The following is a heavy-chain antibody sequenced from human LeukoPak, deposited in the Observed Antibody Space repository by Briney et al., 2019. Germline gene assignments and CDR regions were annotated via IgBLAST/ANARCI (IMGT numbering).Heavy chain of an antibody. D-gene: IGHD6-19*01. V-gene: IGHV3-48*03. Sequence: GGSLRLSCAASGFTFSSYEMNWVRQAPGKGLEWVSYISSSGSTIYYADSVKGRFTISRDNAKNSLYLQMNSLRAEDTAVYYCARGRIAVAGTYIPSNWGPQLYYMDVWGKGTTVTVSS. CDR1: GFTFSSYE. CDR3: ARGRIAVAGTYIPSNWGPQLYYMDV. CDR2: ISSSGSTI. J-gene: IGHJ6*03.